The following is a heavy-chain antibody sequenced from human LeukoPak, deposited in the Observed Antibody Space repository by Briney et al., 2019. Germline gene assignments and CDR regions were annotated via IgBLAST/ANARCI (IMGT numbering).Heavy chain of an antibody. CDR3: ARGRITTVRGAPWYFDL. J-gene: IGHJ2*01. D-gene: IGHD3-10*01. CDR2: IYYSGST. V-gene: IGHV4-31*03. CDR1: GGSISSGGYY. Sequence: SETLSLTCTVSGGSISSGGYYWSWIRQHPGKGLEWIGYIYYSGSTYYNPSLKSRVTISVDTSKNQFSLKLSSVTAADTAVYYCARGRITTVRGAPWYFDLWGRGTLVTVSS.